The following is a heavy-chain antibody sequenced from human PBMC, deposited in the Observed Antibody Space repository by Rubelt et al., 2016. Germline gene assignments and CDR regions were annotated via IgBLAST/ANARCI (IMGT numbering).Heavy chain of an antibody. CDR2: INAGNGHT. J-gene: IGHJ3*02. CDR3: ARDRTWLVPGLDAFDI. D-gene: IGHD6-19*01. Sequence: QVQLVQSGAEVKKPGASVKVSCKASGYTFTSYAMHWVRQAPGQRLEWMGWINAGNGHTNYAQKLQGRVTMTTDTSTSTAYMELRSLRSDDTAVYYCARDRTWLVPGLDAFDIWGQGTMVTVSS. CDR1: GYTFTSYA. V-gene: IGHV1-3*01.